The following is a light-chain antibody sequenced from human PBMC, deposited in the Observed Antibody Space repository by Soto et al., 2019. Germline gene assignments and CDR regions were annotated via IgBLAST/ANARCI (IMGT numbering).Light chain of an antibody. CDR2: EGS. J-gene: IGLJ2*01. V-gene: IGLV2-23*01. CDR1: SSDVGSYKF. CDR3: CSSAGSSTLV. Sequence: QSALTQPASVSGSPGQSITISCTGTSSDVGSYKFVSWYQQHPVKAPKLMIYEGSKRPSGVSNRFSGSKSGNTASLTISGRQAEAEADYYCCSSAGSSTLVFGGGTQLNFL.